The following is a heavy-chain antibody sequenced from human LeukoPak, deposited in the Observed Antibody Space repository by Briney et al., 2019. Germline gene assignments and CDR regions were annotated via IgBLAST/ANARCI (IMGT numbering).Heavy chain of an antibody. CDR1: GFTFSNAW. CDR2: IKSKTDGGTT. CDR3: TTLGHYYDSSAYYSVDS. Sequence: GGSLRLSCAASGFTFSNAWMNSVRQAPGKGLEWVGRIKSKTDGGTTDYAAPVKGRFTISRDDSENTVSLQMNSLKTEDTAVYYCTTLGHYYDSSAYYSVDSWGQGTLVTVSS. V-gene: IGHV3-15*07. D-gene: IGHD3-22*01. J-gene: IGHJ4*02.